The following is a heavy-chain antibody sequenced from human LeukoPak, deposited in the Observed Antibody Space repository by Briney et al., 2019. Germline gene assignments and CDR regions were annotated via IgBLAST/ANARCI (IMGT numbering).Heavy chain of an antibody. CDR3: ARVRCSGGSCPYYYYYYYMDV. J-gene: IGHJ6*03. Sequence: SETLSLTCTVSGGSISSSSYYWGWIRQPPGKGLEWIGSIHYSGSTYYNPSLQSRVTISIDTSKNQFSLKLRFVTAAATAVYYCARVRCSGGSCPYYYYYYYMDVWGKGTTVTVSS. CDR2: IHYSGST. V-gene: IGHV4-39*07. D-gene: IGHD2-15*01. CDR1: GGSISSSSYY.